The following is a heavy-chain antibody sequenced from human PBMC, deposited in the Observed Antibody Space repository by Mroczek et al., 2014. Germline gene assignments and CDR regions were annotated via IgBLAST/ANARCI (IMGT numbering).Heavy chain of an antibody. Sequence: QVQLQESGPGLVQPSETLSLTCTVSGASLKTHSWSWVRRPPGKGLEWIGYVYHSGNTNYNPSLESRVTISMDTSNNQFFLKLRSVTAADTGVYFCARIRLARYFNLVGPWHPGQCLL. V-gene: IGHV4-59*11. J-gene: IGHJ2*01. CDR3: ARIRLARYFNL. D-gene: IGHD3-9*01. CDR1: GASLKTHS. CDR2: VYHSGNT.